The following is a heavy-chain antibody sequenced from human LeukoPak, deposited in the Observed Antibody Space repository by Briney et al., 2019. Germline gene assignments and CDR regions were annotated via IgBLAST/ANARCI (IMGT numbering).Heavy chain of an antibody. D-gene: IGHD3-10*01. CDR3: AKDDAWLRFGE. V-gene: IGHV3-48*01. J-gene: IGHJ4*02. CDR2: ISSSSTI. Sequence: GGSLRLSCAAPGFTFSSYSMNWVRQAPGKGLEWVSYISSSSTIYYADSVKGRFTISRDNSKNTLYLEAISLTAEDTAVYYCAKDDAWLRFGEWSQGTLVTVSS. CDR1: GFTFSSYS.